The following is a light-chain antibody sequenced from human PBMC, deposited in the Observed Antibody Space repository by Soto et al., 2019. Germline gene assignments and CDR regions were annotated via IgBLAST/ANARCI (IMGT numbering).Light chain of an antibody. CDR3: QQRSNWPPT. V-gene: IGKV3D-20*02. J-gene: IGKJ4*01. CDR2: GAS. Sequence: EIVLTQSPGSLSLSPGERAALSCRASQSVSSSYLAWYQQKSGQAPRLLVYGASTRATGIPDRFSGSGSGTDFTLTINRLEPEDFAVYYCQQRSNWPPTFGGGTKVDIK. CDR1: QSVSSSY.